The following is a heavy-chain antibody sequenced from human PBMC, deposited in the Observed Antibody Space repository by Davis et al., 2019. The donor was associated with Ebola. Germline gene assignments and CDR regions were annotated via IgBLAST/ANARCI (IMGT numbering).Heavy chain of an antibody. V-gene: IGHV3-53*05. CDR2: IYSGGST. CDR3: ARDRWELPTSPHGY. CDR1: GFTVSSNY. D-gene: IGHD1-26*01. Sequence: GESLKISCAASGFTVSSNYMSWVRQAPGKGLEWVSVIYSGGSTYYADSVKGRFTISRDNSKNTLYLQMNSLRAEDTAVYYCARDRWELPTSPHGYWGQGTLVTVSS. J-gene: IGHJ4*02.